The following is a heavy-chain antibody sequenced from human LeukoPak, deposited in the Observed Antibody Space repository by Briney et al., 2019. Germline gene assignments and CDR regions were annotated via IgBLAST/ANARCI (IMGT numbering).Heavy chain of an antibody. J-gene: IGHJ4*02. CDR2: INHSGST. D-gene: IGHD2-15*01. CDR3: ARVLPILFYFDY. V-gene: IGHV4-39*07. CDR1: GGSISSSGYY. Sequence: SETLSLTCTVSGGSISSSGYYWGWIRQPPGKGLEWIGEINHSGSTNYNPSLKSRVTISVDTSKNQFSLKLSSVTAADTAVYYCARVLPILFYFDYWGQGTLVTVSS.